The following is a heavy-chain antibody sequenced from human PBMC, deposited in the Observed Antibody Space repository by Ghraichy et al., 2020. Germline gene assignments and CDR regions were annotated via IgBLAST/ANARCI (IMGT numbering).Heavy chain of an antibody. CDR2: ISSDSSRI. V-gene: IGHV3-21*01. J-gene: IGHJ4*02. D-gene: IGHD3-10*01. CDR1: GFNLGVYT. CDR3: VRADGSGRFYY. Sequence: GGSLRLSCATSGFNLGVYTMNWLRWAPNKGLEWVSSISSDSSRIYYRDSVRGRFTISRDNAMNSVYLQMNSLTVGDTAMYYCVRADGSGRFYYWGQGTQVTLSS.